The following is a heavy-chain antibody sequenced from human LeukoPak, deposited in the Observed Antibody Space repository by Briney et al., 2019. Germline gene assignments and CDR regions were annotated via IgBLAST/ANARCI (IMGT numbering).Heavy chain of an antibody. Sequence: GASVKVSCKASGYTFTGYNIHWVRQAPGQGLEWMGWINPNSGGTNNAQKFQGRVTMTRDTSISTAYMELSRLRSDDTAVYYCAPIRGSYSSSSGVKYYFDYWGQGTLVTVSS. J-gene: IGHJ4*02. D-gene: IGHD6-6*01. CDR1: GYTFTGYN. CDR3: APIRGSYSSSSGVKYYFDY. CDR2: INPNSGGT. V-gene: IGHV1-2*02.